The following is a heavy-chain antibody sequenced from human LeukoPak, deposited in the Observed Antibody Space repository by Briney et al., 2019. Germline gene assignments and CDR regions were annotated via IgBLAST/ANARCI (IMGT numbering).Heavy chain of an antibody. CDR3: AKMVTFTFWYFDP. J-gene: IGHJ5*02. Sequence: GGSLRLSCAASGFTFSSYGLSGVRQAPGKGLEWVSAISTSGHSTYYADSVMGRFTISRDDSKNTLYLQMNSLRAEDTAVYYCAKMVTFTFWYFDPWGQGTLVPVSS. CDR1: GFTFSSYG. V-gene: IGHV3-23*01. D-gene: IGHD2/OR15-2a*01. CDR2: ISTSGHST.